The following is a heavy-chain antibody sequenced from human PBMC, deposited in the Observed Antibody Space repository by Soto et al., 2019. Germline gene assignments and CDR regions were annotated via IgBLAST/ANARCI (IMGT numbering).Heavy chain of an antibody. CDR1: GFTFSSYA. V-gene: IGHV3-23*01. J-gene: IGHJ4*02. D-gene: IGHD3-16*02. Sequence: GGSLRLSCAASGFTFSSYAMSWVRQAPGKGLEWVSAISGSGGSTYYADSVKGRFTISRDNSKNTLYLQMNSLRAEDTAVYYCAKVGTHYDYIWGSYPKTSSDYWGQGTLVTLSS. CDR2: ISGSGGST. CDR3: AKVGTHYDYIWGSYPKTSSDY.